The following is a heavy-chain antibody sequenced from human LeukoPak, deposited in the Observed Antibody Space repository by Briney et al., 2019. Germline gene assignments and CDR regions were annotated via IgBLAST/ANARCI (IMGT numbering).Heavy chain of an antibody. CDR2: ISSSSSYI. CDR3: ANGAEGYVFDP. V-gene: IGHV3-21*06. J-gene: IGHJ5*02. CDR1: GFTFSSYR. D-gene: IGHD5-12*01. Sequence: GGSLRLSCAASGFTFSSYRMNWVRQAPGEGLEWVSFISSSSSYIDYADSVKGRFTISRDNAKNSLYLQVNSLRAEDTAVYYCANGAEGYVFDPWGQGTLVTVSS.